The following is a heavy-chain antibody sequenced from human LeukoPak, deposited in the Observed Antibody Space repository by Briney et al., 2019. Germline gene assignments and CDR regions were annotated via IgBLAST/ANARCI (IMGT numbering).Heavy chain of an antibody. Sequence: ASVKVSCKASGYTFTSYGISWVRQAPGQGLEWMGWINPNSGGTDYAQKFLGRVTTTRDTSISTAYMEVTRLRSDDTAVYYCARSSSSSPPPFDPWGQGTLVTVSS. J-gene: IGHJ5*02. CDR1: GYTFTSYG. CDR3: ARSSSSSPPPFDP. V-gene: IGHV1-2*02. D-gene: IGHD6-6*01. CDR2: INPNSGGT.